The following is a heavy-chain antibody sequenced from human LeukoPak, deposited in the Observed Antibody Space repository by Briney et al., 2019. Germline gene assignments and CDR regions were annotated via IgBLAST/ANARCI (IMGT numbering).Heavy chain of an antibody. D-gene: IGHD3-22*01. CDR3: ARDPYYYDSILDALDI. Sequence: SETLSLTCTVSGGTISSYYWSWIRQPAGKGLEWIGRIYTSGSTNYNPSLKSRVTMSVDTSKNQFSLKLSSETAADTAVYYCARDPYYYDSILDALDIWGQGTMVTVSS. J-gene: IGHJ3*02. CDR1: GGTISSYY. CDR2: IYTSGST. V-gene: IGHV4-4*07.